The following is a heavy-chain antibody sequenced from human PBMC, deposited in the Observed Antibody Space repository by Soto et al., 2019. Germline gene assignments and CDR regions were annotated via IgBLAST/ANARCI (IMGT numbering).Heavy chain of an antibody. D-gene: IGHD2-15*01. Sequence: QVQLVESGGGVVQPGRSLRLSCAASGFTFSSYGMHWVRQAPGKGLEWVAVISYDGSNKYYADSVKGRFTISRDNSKNTLYLQMNRLRAEDTAVYYCAKDLVVTHYYYGMDVWGQGTTVTVSS. CDR3: AKDLVVTHYYYGMDV. J-gene: IGHJ6*02. CDR2: ISYDGSNK. CDR1: GFTFSSYG. V-gene: IGHV3-30*18.